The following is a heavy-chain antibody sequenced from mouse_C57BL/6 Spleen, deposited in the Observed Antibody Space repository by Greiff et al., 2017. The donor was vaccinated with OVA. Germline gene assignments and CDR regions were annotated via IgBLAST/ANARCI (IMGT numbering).Heavy chain of an antibody. D-gene: IGHD1-1*01. Sequence: EVQLVESGGGLVKPGGSLKLSCAASGFTFSSYAMSWVRQTPEKRLEWVATISDGGSYTYYPDNVKGRFTISRDNAKNNLYLQMSHLKSEDTAMYYCARYYGSSSYAMDYWGQGTSVTVSS. J-gene: IGHJ4*01. CDR3: ARYYGSSSYAMDY. V-gene: IGHV5-4*01. CDR1: GFTFSSYA. CDR2: ISDGGSYT.